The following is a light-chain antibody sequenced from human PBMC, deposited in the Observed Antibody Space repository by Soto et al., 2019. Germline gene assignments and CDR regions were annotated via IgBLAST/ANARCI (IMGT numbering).Light chain of an antibody. J-gene: IGKJ5*01. CDR2: AAS. CDR1: QDISNY. CDR3: QQYYSYPPT. Sequence: DIQMTQSPSSLSASVGDRVTITCRASQDISNYLAWYQQKPGKVPKLLIYAASTLQSGVQSRFSGSGSGTDFTLTIRCLQSEDFATYYCQQYYSYPPTFGQGTRLEIK. V-gene: IGKV1-27*01.